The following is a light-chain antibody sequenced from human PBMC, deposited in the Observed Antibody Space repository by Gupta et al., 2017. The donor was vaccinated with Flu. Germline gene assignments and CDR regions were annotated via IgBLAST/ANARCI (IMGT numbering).Light chain of an antibody. V-gene: IGLV1-40*01. J-gene: IGLJ1*01. CDR2: ANF. CDR1: SSNIGANYD. CDR3: QSYDNSLSGYV. Sequence: QSVLTQPPSVSGAPGQRVTISCTGSSSNIGANYDVQWYQHLPGTAPKLLIYANFDRPSGVPDRFSGSKSGISASLAITRLQADDEADYYCQSYDNSLSGYVFGTGTKVTVL.